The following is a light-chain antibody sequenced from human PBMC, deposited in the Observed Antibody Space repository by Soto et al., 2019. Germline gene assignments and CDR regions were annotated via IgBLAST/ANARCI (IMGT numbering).Light chain of an antibody. J-gene: IGKJ1*01. V-gene: IGKV1-5*03. CDR1: QTISTW. CDR3: QQYNRYWT. CDR2: KAS. Sequence: DIPMTQSPSTLSASVGDRVTITCRASQTISTWLAWYQHKPGKAPKLLIYKASSLESGVPSRFSGSGSGTXFTXXXSSLEPDDFATYYCQQYNRYWTFGQGTKVEIK.